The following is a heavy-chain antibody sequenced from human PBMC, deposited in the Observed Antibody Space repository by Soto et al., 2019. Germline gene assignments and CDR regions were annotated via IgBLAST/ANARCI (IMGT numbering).Heavy chain of an antibody. J-gene: IGHJ4*02. Sequence: PGESLKISCKASGYSFTSYWTGWVRQMPGKGLEWMGIIYPGDSDARYSPSLQGQVTISAEKSISTAYLQWSSLKASDTAMYYCARFYGGSRGYVAFDYWGQGALVTVSS. CDR3: ARFYGGSRGYVAFDY. D-gene: IGHD5-12*01. CDR1: GYSFTSYW. V-gene: IGHV5-51*01. CDR2: IYPGDSDA.